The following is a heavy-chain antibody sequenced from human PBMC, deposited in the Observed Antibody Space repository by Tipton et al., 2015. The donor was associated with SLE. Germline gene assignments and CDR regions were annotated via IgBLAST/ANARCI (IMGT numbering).Heavy chain of an antibody. CDR2: IRYDGSNK. J-gene: IGHJ6*02. V-gene: IGHV3-30*02. CDR1: GFTFSSYG. Sequence: SLRLSCAASGFTFSSYGMHWVRQAPGKGLEWVAFIRYDGSNKYYADSVKGRFTISRDNAKNSLYLQMNSLRAEDTAVYYCARGGYCSSTSCTYYYYGMDVWGQGTTVTVSS. D-gene: IGHD2-2*01. CDR3: ARGGYCSSTSCTYYYYGMDV.